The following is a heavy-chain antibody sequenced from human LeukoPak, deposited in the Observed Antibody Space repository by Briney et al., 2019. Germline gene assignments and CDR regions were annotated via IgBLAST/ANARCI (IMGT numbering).Heavy chain of an antibody. D-gene: IGHD5-24*01. J-gene: IGHJ4*02. Sequence: SETLSLTCTVSGGSISNHYGSWIRQPSGKGLEGSGYIHYGGYTDYNTSLKGRLTISVDTSKNQFSLKLSSVTAADTAVYYCVRRGDGYPYYFDYWGQGTLVTVSS. V-gene: IGHV4-59*11. CDR1: GGSISNHY. CDR2: IHYGGYT. CDR3: VRRGDGYPYYFDY.